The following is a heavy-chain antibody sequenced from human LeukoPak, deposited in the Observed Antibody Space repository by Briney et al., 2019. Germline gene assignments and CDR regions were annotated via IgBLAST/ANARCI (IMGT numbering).Heavy chain of an antibody. D-gene: IGHD5/OR15-5a*01. CDR3: AADDLSTGF. V-gene: IGHV1-58*02. Sequence: ASVKVSCKTSGFTFINSAIQWVRQARGQRLEWIGWIVVGSGNTSYAQKFQGRVTITRDMSTSTSYMELNSLRSEDTAVYYCAADDLSTGFWGQGTLVTVSS. CDR2: IVVGSGNT. CDR1: GFTFINSA. J-gene: IGHJ4*02.